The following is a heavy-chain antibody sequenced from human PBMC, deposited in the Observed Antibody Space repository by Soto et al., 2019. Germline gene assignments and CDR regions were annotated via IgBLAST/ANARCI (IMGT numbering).Heavy chain of an antibody. CDR3: LKERITIFGVVDSGDAFDI. V-gene: IGHV3-23*01. J-gene: IGHJ3*02. CDR1: GFTFSSYA. D-gene: IGHD3-3*01. Sequence: GGSLRLSCAASGFTFSSYAMSWVRQAPGKGLEWVSAISGSGGSTYYADSVKGRFTISRDNSKNTLYLQMNSLRAEDTAVYYCLKERITIFGVVDSGDAFDIWGQGTMVTVSS. CDR2: ISGSGGST.